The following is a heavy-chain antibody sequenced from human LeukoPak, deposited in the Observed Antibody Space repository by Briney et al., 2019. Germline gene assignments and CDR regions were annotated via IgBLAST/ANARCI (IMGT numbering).Heavy chain of an antibody. CDR2: INPNSGGT. CDR1: GYTFTGYY. CDR3: ARSFDYDSPIDY. D-gene: IGHD5-12*01. J-gene: IGHJ4*02. Sequence: GASVKVSCKASGYTFTGYYMHWVRQAPGQGLEWMGWINPNSGGTNYAQRFQGRVTMTRDTSISTAYMELSRLRSDDTAVYYCARSFDYDSPIDYWGQGTLVTVSS. V-gene: IGHV1-2*02.